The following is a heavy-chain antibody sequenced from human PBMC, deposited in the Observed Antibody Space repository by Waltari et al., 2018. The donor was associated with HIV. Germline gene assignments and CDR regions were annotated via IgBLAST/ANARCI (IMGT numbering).Heavy chain of an antibody. CDR1: GFSLSTRGVG. V-gene: IGHV2-5*01. CDR2: IYWNDYK. Sequence: QITLKESGPTLVKPTQTLTLTCPFSGFSLSTRGVGVGWIRQPPGKALEWLALIYWNDYKRYSPSLKSRLTITKDTSKNQVVLTMTNMDPVDTATYYCAHYDRQTTPYAEYFQHWGQGTLVTVSS. D-gene: IGHD4-17*01. J-gene: IGHJ1*01. CDR3: AHYDRQTTPYAEYFQH.